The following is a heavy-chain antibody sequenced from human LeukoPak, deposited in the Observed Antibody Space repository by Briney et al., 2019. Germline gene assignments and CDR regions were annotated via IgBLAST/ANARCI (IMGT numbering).Heavy chain of an antibody. CDR3: ARGEGDN. V-gene: IGHV3-23*01. J-gene: IGHJ4*02. CDR2: ISESGGST. D-gene: IGHD3-10*01. Sequence: PGGSLRLSCAVSGFTFSSYAMSWVRQAPGKGLEWVSAISESGGSTYYADSVKGRFTISRDNSKNTLYLQMSSLRDDDTAVYFCARGEGDNWGQGTLDAVSS. CDR1: GFTFSSYA.